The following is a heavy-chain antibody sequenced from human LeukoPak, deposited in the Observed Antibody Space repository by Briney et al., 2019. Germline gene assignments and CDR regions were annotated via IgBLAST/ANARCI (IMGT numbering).Heavy chain of an antibody. CDR3: ARDLWSGHYYYYMDV. CDR1: GFTFDDYG. V-gene: IGHV3-20*04. Sequence: RPGGSLRLSCAASGFTFDDYGMSWVRQAPGKGLEWVSGINWNGGSTGYADSVKGRFTISRDNAKNSLYLQMNSLRAEDAAVYYCARDLWSGHYYYYMDVWGKGTTVTVSS. CDR2: INWNGGST. J-gene: IGHJ6*03. D-gene: IGHD3-3*01.